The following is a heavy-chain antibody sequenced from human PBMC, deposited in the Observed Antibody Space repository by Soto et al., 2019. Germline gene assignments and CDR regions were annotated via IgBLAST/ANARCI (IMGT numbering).Heavy chain of an antibody. CDR1: GFSFSDYY. D-gene: IGHD1-1*01. Sequence: EVHLVESGGGLVQPGGSLRLSCAGSGFSFSDYYIDWVRQAPGKGLEWVGRSRHKGNSYSTDYAASVKGRFTVSRDTSMNSLYLQMNSLEADDTALYYCARSIPGRTSFDSWGQGTLVTVSS. CDR3: ARSIPGRTSFDS. J-gene: IGHJ4*02. V-gene: IGHV3-72*01. CDR2: SRHKGNSYST.